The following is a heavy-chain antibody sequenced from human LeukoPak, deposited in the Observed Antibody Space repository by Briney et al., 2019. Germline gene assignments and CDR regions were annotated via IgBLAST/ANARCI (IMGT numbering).Heavy chain of an antibody. CDR3: ARADIAVAGTNFDY. CDR1: GYSINSGYY. CDR2: IYHSGTT. D-gene: IGHD6-19*01. V-gene: IGHV4-38-2*02. J-gene: IGHJ4*02. Sequence: ASETLSLTCTVSGYSINSGYYWGWIRQPPGKGLEWIGSIYHSGTTYYNPSLKSRVTISVDTSKNQFSLKLNSVTAADTAIYYCARADIAVAGTNFDYWGQGTLVTVSS.